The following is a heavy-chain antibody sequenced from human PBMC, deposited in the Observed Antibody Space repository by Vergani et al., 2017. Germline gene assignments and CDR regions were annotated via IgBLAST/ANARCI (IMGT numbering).Heavy chain of an antibody. CDR1: GYTFTSYY. Sequence: QVQLVQSGAEVKKPGASVKVSCKASGYTFTSYYMHWVRQAPGQGLEWMGIINPSGGSTSYAQKFQGRVTMTRDTSTSTVYMELSRLRSDDTAVYYCARDRLTMVRGVLLRAAPYNWFDPWGQGTLVTVSS. J-gene: IGHJ5*02. V-gene: IGHV1-46*01. CDR3: ARDRLTMVRGVLLRAAPYNWFDP. D-gene: IGHD3-10*01. CDR2: INPSGGST.